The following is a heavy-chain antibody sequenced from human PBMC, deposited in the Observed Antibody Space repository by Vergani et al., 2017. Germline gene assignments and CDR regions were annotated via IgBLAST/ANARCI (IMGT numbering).Heavy chain of an antibody. V-gene: IGHV3-23*01. CDR3: ATAKDPSGSYGYLTLDY. CDR2: ISGSGGST. D-gene: IGHD5-18*01. Sequence: EVQLLESGGGLVQPGGSLRLSCAASGFTFSSYAMSWVRQAPGKGLEWVSAISGSGGSTYYADSVKGRFTISRDNSKNTLYLQMNSLRAEDTAVYYCATAKDPSGSYGYLTLDYWGQGTLVTVSS. CDR1: GFTFSSYA. J-gene: IGHJ4*02.